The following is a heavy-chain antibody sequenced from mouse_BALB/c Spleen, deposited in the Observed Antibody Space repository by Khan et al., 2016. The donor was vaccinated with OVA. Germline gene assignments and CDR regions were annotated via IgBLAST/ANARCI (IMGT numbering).Heavy chain of an antibody. CDR3: ARLAYYCNSEGFAY. V-gene: IGHV5-6*01. D-gene: IGHD1-1*01. Sequence: EVELVESGGDFVRPGGSLKLSCAASGFTFSTYGMSWVRQTPDKRLEWVATINTGGAYTYYPDTVKGRFTISRDNAKNTLYLQLSSLKSEDTAIYYGARLAYYCNSEGFAYWGRGTLVTVSA. CDR1: GFTFSTYG. CDR2: INTGGAYT. J-gene: IGHJ3*01.